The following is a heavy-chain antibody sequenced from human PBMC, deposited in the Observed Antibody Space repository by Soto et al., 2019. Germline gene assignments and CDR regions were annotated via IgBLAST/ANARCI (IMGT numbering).Heavy chain of an antibody. CDR2: IGGSGANT. V-gene: IGHV3-23*01. CDR3: AARALEDCKDTRCYGPFDY. D-gene: IGHD2-2*01. Sequence: GGSLRLSCSASGFTFRNYAMSWVRQAPGKGLEWVSSIGGSGANTYYADSVRGRFTVSRDNSRNLQYMQMSSLRANDTALYYGAARALEDCKDTRCYGPFDYWGQGTLVTVSS. J-gene: IGHJ4*02. CDR1: GFTFRNYA.